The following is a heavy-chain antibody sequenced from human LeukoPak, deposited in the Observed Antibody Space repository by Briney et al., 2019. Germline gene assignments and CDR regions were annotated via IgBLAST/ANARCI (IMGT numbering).Heavy chain of an antibody. Sequence: PSQTLSLTCTVSGGSISIGGYYWSWIRHHPGKGLEWIAYVYPSGRTNYNAYLRIRVTISVDPSKSQFSLKLSTVTAADTVVYYRARGHSTDWSFNLFDSWGQGTLVTVSS. CDR1: GGSISIGGYY. CDR3: ARGHSTDWSFNLFDS. CDR2: VYPSGRT. J-gene: IGHJ4*02. V-gene: IGHV4-61*08. D-gene: IGHD3-9*01.